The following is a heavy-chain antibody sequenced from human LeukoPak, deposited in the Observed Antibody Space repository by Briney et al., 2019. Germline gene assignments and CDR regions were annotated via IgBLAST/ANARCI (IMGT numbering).Heavy chain of an antibody. Sequence: ASVKVSCKASGYTFTDYYIHWVRQAPGQGLEWMGWINPNSGTTNYAQKFQGRVTMTRDTSINTAYMDLNRLRSDDTAVYYCARSNEGPYYFDFWGQETLVTVSS. V-gene: IGHV1-2*02. CDR3: ARSNEGPYYFDF. J-gene: IGHJ4*02. CDR2: INPNSGTT. CDR1: GYTFTDYY.